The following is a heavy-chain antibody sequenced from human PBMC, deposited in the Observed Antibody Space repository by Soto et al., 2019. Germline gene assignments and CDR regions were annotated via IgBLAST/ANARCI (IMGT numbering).Heavy chain of an antibody. CDR2: ISGSGGST. J-gene: IGHJ4*02. D-gene: IGHD6-13*01. CDR1: GFTFSSYA. CDR3: AKARGGTQQLFSFFPHSEGQNKKDYFDY. Sequence: GGSLRLSCAASGFTFSSYAMSWVRQAPGKGLEWVSAISGSGGSTYYADSVKGRFTISRDNSKNTLYLQMNSLRAEETAVYYCAKARGGTQQLFSFFPHSEGQNKKDYFDYWGQGTLVTVSS. V-gene: IGHV3-23*01.